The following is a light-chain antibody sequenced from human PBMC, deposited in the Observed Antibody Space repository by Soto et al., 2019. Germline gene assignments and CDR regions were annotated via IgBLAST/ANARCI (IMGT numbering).Light chain of an antibody. J-gene: IGKJ1*01. V-gene: IGKV3-15*01. CDR2: GAS. Sequence: EIVMTQSPATLSVSPGERATLSCRASQSVSGNLAWYQQKPGQAPRLLIYGASTRATGIPARFSGSGSGTEFTLTINSLQSEDFAVYYCQQYNNWPLFGQGTKVDIK. CDR1: QSVSGN. CDR3: QQYNNWPL.